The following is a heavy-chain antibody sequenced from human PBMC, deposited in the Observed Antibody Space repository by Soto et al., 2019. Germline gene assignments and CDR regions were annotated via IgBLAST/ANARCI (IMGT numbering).Heavy chain of an antibody. V-gene: IGHV3-7*05. D-gene: IGHD1-26*01. CDR3: AGGAGWEQEY. J-gene: IGHJ4*02. CDR1: GFTFRDYF. Sequence: EVQLVESGGALVQPGGSLRLSCGASGFTFRDYFMTWVRQAPGKGLEWVANINQDGSQRHYVDSVRGRFTTSRDNAKNSLHLEMNSLTVEDTAVYFCAGGAGWEQEYWGQGTLVTVS. CDR2: INQDGSQR.